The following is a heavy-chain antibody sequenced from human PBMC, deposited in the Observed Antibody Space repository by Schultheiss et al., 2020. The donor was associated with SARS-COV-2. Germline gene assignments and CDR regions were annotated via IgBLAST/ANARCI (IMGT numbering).Heavy chain of an antibody. CDR2: IWYDGSNK. Sequence: GGSLRLSCSTSGFTFSRYGMHWVRQAPGKGLEWVAVIWYDGSNKYYADSVKGRFTISRDNSKNTLYLQMNSLRAEDTAVYYCANGDEGAHYYYYGMDVWGQGTTVTVSS. J-gene: IGHJ6*02. CDR1: GFTFSRYG. D-gene: IGHD1-26*01. CDR3: ANGDEGAHYYYYGMDV. V-gene: IGHV3-33*06.